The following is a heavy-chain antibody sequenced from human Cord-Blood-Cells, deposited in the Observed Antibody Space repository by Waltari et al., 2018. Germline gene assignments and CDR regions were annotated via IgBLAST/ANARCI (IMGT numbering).Heavy chain of an antibody. Sequence: QVQLQQWGAGLLKPSETLSLTCAVYGGSFSGYYWSWIRQPPGKGREWFGEINHSGSTNNNPSLKSRVTISVDTSKNQFSLKLSSVTAADTAVYYCARVGDIVVVVAATSFDYWGQGTLVTVSS. CDR3: ARVGDIVVVVAATSFDY. CDR2: INHSGST. D-gene: IGHD2-15*01. CDR1: GGSFSGYY. V-gene: IGHV4-34*01. J-gene: IGHJ4*02.